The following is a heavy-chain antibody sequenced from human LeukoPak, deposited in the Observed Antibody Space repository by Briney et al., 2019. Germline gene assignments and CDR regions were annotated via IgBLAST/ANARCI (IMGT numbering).Heavy chain of an antibody. V-gene: IGHV4-39*07. CDR2: IYYSGST. CDR3: ARSGVWFGELLHFDY. Sequence: SETLSLTCTVSSGSISSGSCYWGWIRQPPGKGLEWIGSIYYSGSTYYNPSLKSRVTISVDTSKNQFSLKLSSVTAADTAVYYCARSGVWFGELLHFDYWGQGTLVTVSS. J-gene: IGHJ4*02. D-gene: IGHD3-10*01. CDR1: SGSISSGSCY.